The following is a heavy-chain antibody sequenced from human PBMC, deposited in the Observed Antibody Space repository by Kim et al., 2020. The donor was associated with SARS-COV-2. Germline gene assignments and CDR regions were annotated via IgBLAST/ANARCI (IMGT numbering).Heavy chain of an antibody. CDR3: ARGSSGYYFDY. D-gene: IGHD3-22*01. V-gene: IGHV4-31*02. CDR2: T. Sequence: TASNPSLKSRVTISVDTSKNQFSLKLSSVTAADTAVYYCARGSSGYYFDYWGQGTLVTVSS. J-gene: IGHJ4*02.